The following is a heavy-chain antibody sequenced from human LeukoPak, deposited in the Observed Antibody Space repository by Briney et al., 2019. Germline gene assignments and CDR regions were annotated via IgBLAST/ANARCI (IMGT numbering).Heavy chain of an antibody. J-gene: IGHJ4*02. Sequence: PGRSLRLSCAASGFTFNNAWMSWVRQAPGKGLEWVGRIKSKTDGGTIDYAAPVKGRFTISRDDSKDTLYLQMNSLKAEDTAVYYCSRYRYGSYYFDYWGQGTLVSVSS. V-gene: IGHV3-15*01. CDR2: IKSKTDGGTI. CDR3: SRYRYGSYYFDY. CDR1: GFTFNNAW. D-gene: IGHD5-18*01.